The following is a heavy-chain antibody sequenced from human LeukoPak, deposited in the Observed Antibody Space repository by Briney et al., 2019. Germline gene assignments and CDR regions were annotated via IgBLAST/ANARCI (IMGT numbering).Heavy chain of an antibody. CDR1: GGSISSGSYY. J-gene: IGHJ4*02. CDR2: IYYSGST. D-gene: IGHD6-13*01. Sequence: SETLSLTCTVSGGSISSGSYYWGWIRQPPGKGLEWIGSIYYSGSTYDNPSLKSRVTISEDTSKNQFSLKLSSVTAADTAVYYCARGASSRFEHWGQGTLVTVSS. V-gene: IGHV4-39*07. CDR3: ARGASSRFEH.